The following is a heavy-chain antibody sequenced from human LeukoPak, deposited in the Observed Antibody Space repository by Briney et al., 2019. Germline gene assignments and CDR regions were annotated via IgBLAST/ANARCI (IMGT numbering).Heavy chain of an antibody. D-gene: IGHD3-10*01. J-gene: IGHJ4*02. CDR3: ARGRSGSYGFFDY. Sequence: GGSLRLSCEGSGFTLSTSWMHWVRHAPGKGLVWVSRIDSDGSRITYADSVKGRFTISRDNAKNTVYLQMNSLRAEDTAVYYCARGRSGSYGFFDYWSLGNLVTVSS. CDR1: GFTLSTSW. CDR2: IDSDGSRI. V-gene: IGHV3-74*03.